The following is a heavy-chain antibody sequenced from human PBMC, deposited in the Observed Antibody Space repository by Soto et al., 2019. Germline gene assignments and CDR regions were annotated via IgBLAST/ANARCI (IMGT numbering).Heavy chain of an antibody. CDR1: GFTISDYY. J-gene: IGHJ6*02. D-gene: IGHD3-10*01. CDR2: ISSEGTTT. Sequence: PGGSLRLSCAASGFTISDYYMTWIRQAPGKGLEWVSYISSEGTTTYYADSVRDRFSISLDNAKNSVYLQMNSLRADDSGVYYCARDLEGSGSHWLGYNYYAMDVWGQGTTVTVSS. V-gene: IGHV3-11*01. CDR3: ARDLEGSGSHWLGYNYYAMDV.